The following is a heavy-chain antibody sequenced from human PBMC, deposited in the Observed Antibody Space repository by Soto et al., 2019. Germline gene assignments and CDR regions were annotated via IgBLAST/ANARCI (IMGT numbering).Heavy chain of an antibody. CDR1: GFTFSSYA. J-gene: IGHJ4*02. V-gene: IGHV3-23*01. Sequence: GGSLRLSCAASGFTFSSYAMSWVRQAPGKGLEWVADISGYGGSTYYADSVKGRFTISRDNSKNMLYLQMNSLRAEDTAVYYCARSLAGEWLLQDYWGQGTLVTVS. D-gene: IGHD3-3*01. CDR3: ARSLAGEWLLQDY. CDR2: ISGYGGST.